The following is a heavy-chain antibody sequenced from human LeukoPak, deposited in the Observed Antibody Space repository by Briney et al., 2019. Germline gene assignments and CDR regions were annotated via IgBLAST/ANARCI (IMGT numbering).Heavy chain of an antibody. J-gene: IGHJ4*02. CDR1: GFTFSSYA. CDR3: ARAHDLYGSGSYYISASDY. V-gene: IGHV3-64*01. CDR2: ISSNGGST. Sequence: GGSLRLSCAASGFTFSSYAMHWVRQAPGKGLEYVSAISSNGGSTYYANSVKGRFTISRDNSKNTLYLQMGSLRAEDMAVYYCARAHDLYGSGSYYISASDYWGQGTLVTVSS. D-gene: IGHD3-10*01.